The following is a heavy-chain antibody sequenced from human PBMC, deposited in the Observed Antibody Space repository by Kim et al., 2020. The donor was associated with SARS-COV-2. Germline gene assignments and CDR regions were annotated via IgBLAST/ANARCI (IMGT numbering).Heavy chain of an antibody. Sequence: GGSLRLSCAASGFTFSSYGMHCVRQAPGKGLEWVACISKDGRYTHHADSVKGRFTISRDNSKNMLFLQMNSLRGEDTAVYYCAKEIHVATAMWGQGTLVTVSS. V-gene: IGHV3-30*18. CDR1: GFTFSSYG. CDR3: AKEIHVATAM. J-gene: IGHJ4*02. CDR2: ISKDGRYT. D-gene: IGHD5-18*01.